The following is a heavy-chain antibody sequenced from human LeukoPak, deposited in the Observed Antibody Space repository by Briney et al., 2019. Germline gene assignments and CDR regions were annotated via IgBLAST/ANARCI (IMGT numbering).Heavy chain of an antibody. D-gene: IGHD3-3*01. Sequence: QPGGSLRLSCAASGFTFSSYGMHWVRQAPGKGLEWVAVISYDGSNKYYADSVKGRFTISRDNSKNTLYLQMNSLRAEDTAVYYCARDSGFLVLDYWGQGTLVTVSS. J-gene: IGHJ4*02. V-gene: IGHV3-30*03. CDR3: ARDSGFLVLDY. CDR2: ISYDGSNK. CDR1: GFTFSSYG.